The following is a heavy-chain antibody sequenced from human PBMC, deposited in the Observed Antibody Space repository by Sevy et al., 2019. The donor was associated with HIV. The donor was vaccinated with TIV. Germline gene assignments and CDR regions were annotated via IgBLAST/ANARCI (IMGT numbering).Heavy chain of an antibody. CDR3: AGGKSGYGYALNY. D-gene: IGHD5-18*01. Sequence: GGSLRLSCAASGFTVNSNYMTWVRQAPGKGLEGVSVIHSDDTTYHADSVKDRFTISRDNFKNTLYLHMSSLRAEDTAGFYCAGGKSGYGYALNYWGQGTLVTVSS. CDR1: GFTVNSNY. J-gene: IGHJ4*02. CDR2: IHSDDTT. V-gene: IGHV3-66*01.